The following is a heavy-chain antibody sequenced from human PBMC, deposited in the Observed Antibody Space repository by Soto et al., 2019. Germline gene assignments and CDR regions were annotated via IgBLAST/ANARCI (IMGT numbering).Heavy chain of an antibody. D-gene: IGHD5-12*01. J-gene: IGHJ4*02. CDR2: IYHSGST. Sequence: PSETLSLTCAVSGGSISSGGYSWSWIRQPPGKGLEWIGYIYHSGSTYYNPSLKSRVTISVDRSKNQFSLKLSSVTAADTAVYYCARGELGGYSGYCHFDYWGQGTLVTVSS. V-gene: IGHV4-30-2*01. CDR1: GGSISSGGYS. CDR3: ARGELGGYSGYCHFDY.